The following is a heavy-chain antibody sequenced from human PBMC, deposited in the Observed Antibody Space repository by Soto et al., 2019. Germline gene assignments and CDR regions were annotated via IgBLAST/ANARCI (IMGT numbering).Heavy chain of an antibody. CDR2: IYYSGST. J-gene: IGHJ4*02. V-gene: IGHV4-30-4*01. CDR3: ARSPPAIYNFDY. CDR1: GGSISSGDYY. D-gene: IGHD2-2*02. Sequence: PSETLSLTCTVSGGSISSGDYYWSWIRQPPGKGLEWIGYIYYSGSTYYNPSLKSRVTISVDTSKNQFSLKLSSVTAADTAVYYCARSPPAIYNFDYWGQGTLVTVSS.